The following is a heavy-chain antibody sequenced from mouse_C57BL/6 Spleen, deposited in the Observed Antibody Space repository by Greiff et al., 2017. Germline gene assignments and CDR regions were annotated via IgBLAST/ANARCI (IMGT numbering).Heavy chain of an antibody. CDR3: ARHDGNDLDY. V-gene: IGHV5-6*02. CDR1: GFTFSSYG. Sequence: EVMLVESGGDLVKPGGSLKLSCAASGFTFSSYGMSWVRQTPDKRLEWVATISSGGSYTYYPDSVKGRFTISRDNAKNTLYLQMSSLKSEDTAMYYCARHDGNDLDYWGQGTTLTVSS. J-gene: IGHJ2*01. D-gene: IGHD2-2*01. CDR2: ISSGGSYT.